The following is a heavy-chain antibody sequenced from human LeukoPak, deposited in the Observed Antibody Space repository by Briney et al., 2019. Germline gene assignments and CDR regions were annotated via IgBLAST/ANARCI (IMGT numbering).Heavy chain of an antibody. CDR3: AKGSKLVVITRDHYMAV. V-gene: IGHV3-30*02. J-gene: IGHJ6*03. CDR1: GFTFSSYG. CDR2: IKYDGSNE. Sequence: QAGGSLRLSCAASGFTFSSYGIHWVRQAPGKGLEWVAYIKYDGSNEQYADSVKGRFSISRNNSKNILYLHVSSLRAEDTAVYYCAKGSKLVVITRDHYMAVWGKGTTVTISS. D-gene: IGHD3-22*01.